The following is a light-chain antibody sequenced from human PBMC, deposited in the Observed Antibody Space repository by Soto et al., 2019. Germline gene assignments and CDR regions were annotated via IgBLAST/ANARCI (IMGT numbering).Light chain of an antibody. CDR1: QSVISNY. J-gene: IGKJ1*01. Sequence: ELVLTQSPGTLSLSPGEKATLSCRAIQSVISNYLAWYQQKPGQAPRLLIYGASSRATGIPDRFSGSGSETDFTLTISRLEPEDFAVYYCQQYGKTTWTFGQGTKVDIK. CDR3: QQYGKTTWT. V-gene: IGKV3-20*01. CDR2: GAS.